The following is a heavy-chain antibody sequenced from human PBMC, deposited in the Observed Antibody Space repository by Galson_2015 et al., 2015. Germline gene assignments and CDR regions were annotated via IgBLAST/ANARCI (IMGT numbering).Heavy chain of an antibody. J-gene: IGHJ3*02. D-gene: IGHD6-6*01. CDR1: GYSFPNYW. V-gene: IGHV5-51*01. CDR2: IFPGDSDT. CDR3: ASSYAYSSSADAYDI. Sequence: QSGAEVKKPGESLQISCKGSGYSFPNYWIGWVRQMPGKGMEWMGIIFPGDSDTRYSPSFQGLVTISADKSISTAYLQWSSLKASDTATYYCASSYAYSSSADAYDIWGQGTMVTVSS.